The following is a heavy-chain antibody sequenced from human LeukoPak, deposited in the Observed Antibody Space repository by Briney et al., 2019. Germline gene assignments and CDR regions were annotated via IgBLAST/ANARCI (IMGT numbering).Heavy chain of an antibody. CDR3: AKPHYYDSGGSYIAGAFDI. CDR1: GFTFSSYG. CDR2: IWYDGSKK. V-gene: IGHV3-33*06. J-gene: IGHJ3*02. D-gene: IGHD3-22*01. Sequence: GGSLRLSCAASGFTFSSYGMHWVRQAPGKGLEWVAVIWYDGSKKYYADSVKGRFTISRDNSKNTLYLQMNSLRAEDTAVYYCAKPHYYDSGGSYIAGAFDIWG.